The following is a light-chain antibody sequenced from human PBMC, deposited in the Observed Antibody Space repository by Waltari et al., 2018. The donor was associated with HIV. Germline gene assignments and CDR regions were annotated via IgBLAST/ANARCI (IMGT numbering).Light chain of an antibody. CDR2: DAS. CDR1: QSVGSY. J-gene: IGKJ2*01. V-gene: IGKV3-11*01. Sequence: EIVLTQSPATMSFSPGDRATLSCRASQSVGSYLACYQQKPGQTPRLLIYDASNRAPGIPARFSGSGSGTDFTLTISSLEPEDFPIYYCQQWSNWPPYAFGQGTKLEI. CDR3: QQWSNWPPYA.